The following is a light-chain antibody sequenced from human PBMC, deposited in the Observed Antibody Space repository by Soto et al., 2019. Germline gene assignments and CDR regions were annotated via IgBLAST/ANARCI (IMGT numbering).Light chain of an antibody. J-gene: IGLJ1*01. V-gene: IGLV2-11*01. Sequence: QSALTQPRSVSGSPGQSVTISCTGTSSDVGGYNYVSWYQQHPGKAPKLMIYDVTTRPSGVPDRFSGSKSGNTASLTISGLQAEDEADYYCSSHAGSSVVFGTGTKGTAL. CDR1: SSDVGGYNY. CDR3: SSHAGSSVV. CDR2: DVT.